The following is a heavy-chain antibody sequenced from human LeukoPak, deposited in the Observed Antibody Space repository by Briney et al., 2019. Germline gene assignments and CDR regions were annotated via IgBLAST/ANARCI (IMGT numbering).Heavy chain of an antibody. Sequence: SETLSLTXTVSGGSISSGDYYWSWIRQPPGKGLERIGYIYYSGSTYYNPSLKSRVTISVDTSKNQFSLKLSSVTAADTAVYYCARAPIAVAGARYAFDIWGQGTMVTVSS. J-gene: IGHJ3*02. CDR1: GGSISSGDYY. D-gene: IGHD6-19*01. CDR3: ARAPIAVAGARYAFDI. V-gene: IGHV4-30-4*08. CDR2: IYYSGST.